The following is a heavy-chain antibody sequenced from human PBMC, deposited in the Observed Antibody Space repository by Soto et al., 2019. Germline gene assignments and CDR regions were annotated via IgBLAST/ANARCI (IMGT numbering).Heavy chain of an antibody. CDR1: GFTIRTYW. V-gene: IGHV3-74*01. CDR3: TRGRENYSYFDY. D-gene: IGHD4-4*01. J-gene: IGHJ4*02. CDR2: INTDGSSK. Sequence: EVQLVESGGGLAQPGGSLRLSCAASGFTIRTYWMHWVRQAPGEGLVWVSRINTDGSSKIYADSVKGRFTISRENAKNTLYLQMNSLRAEDTAVYYCTRGRENYSYFDYWGQGILVTVSS.